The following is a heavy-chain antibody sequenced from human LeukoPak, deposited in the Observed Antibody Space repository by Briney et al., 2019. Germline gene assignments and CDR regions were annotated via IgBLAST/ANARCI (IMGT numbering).Heavy chain of an antibody. CDR2: INHSGST. J-gene: IGHJ4*02. CDR1: GGSFSGYF. D-gene: IGHD3-22*01. Sequence: SETLSLTCAFYGGSFSGYFWNWIRQPPGKGLEWIGEINHSGSTNYNPSLKSRVAISVDTSKNQFSLKLSSVTAADTAVYYCARIVVITPYFDYWGQGTLVTVSS. V-gene: IGHV4-34*01. CDR3: ARIVVITPYFDY.